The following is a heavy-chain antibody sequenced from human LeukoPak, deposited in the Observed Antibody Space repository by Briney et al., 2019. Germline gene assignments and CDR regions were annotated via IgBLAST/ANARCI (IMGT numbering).Heavy chain of an antibody. J-gene: IGHJ3*01. CDR3: ARGFPPGSGSRGSHAFDV. CDR2: IYYGGST. D-gene: IGHD6-19*01. CDR1: EMSFSAYY. Sequence: SETLPLTCAVSEMSFSAYYWNWIRQSPGKGLEWIGEIYYGGSTKYTPSLEGRGTILIDTSKNQFSLKLTSVTAADTAVYYCARGFPPGSGSRGSHAFDVWGQGTMVTVSS. V-gene: IGHV4-34*01.